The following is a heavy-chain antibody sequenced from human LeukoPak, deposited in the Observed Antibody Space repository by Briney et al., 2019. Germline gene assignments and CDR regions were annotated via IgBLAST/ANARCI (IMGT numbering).Heavy chain of an antibody. CDR3: ATGGSEYRSDWFDS. V-gene: IGHV3-48*01. D-gene: IGHD5-18*01. Sequence: QPGGSLRLSCVGPGFRFSSYDMNWVRQAPGRGLEWLSYLTRTSSATWYADSVKGRFTIFRDNAKSSLYLQMNSLRVEDTAVYYCATGGSEYRSDWFDSWGQGTLVNVAS. J-gene: IGHJ5*01. CDR2: LTRTSSAT. CDR1: GFRFSSYD.